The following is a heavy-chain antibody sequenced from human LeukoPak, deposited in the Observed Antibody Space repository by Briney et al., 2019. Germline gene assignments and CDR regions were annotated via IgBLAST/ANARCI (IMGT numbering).Heavy chain of an antibody. CDR2: IYYSGST. Sequence: SETLSLTCTVYGGSISSYYWSWIRQPPGKGLEWIGYIYYSGSTNYNPSLKSRVTISVDTSKNQFSLKLSSVTAADTAVYYCARDIPIDYWGQGTLVTVSS. CDR3: ARDIPIDY. CDR1: GGSISSYY. V-gene: IGHV4-59*01. J-gene: IGHJ4*02.